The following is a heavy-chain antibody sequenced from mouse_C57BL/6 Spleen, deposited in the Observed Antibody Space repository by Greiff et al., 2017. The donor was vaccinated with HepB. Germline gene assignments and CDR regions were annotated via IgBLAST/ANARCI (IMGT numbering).Heavy chain of an antibody. D-gene: IGHD3-2*02. CDR2: ISYDGSN. J-gene: IGHJ2*01. Sequence: EVKLMESGPGLVKPSQSLSLTCSVTGYSITSGYYWNWIRQFPGNKLEWMGYISYDGSNNYNPSLKNRISITRDTSKNQFFLKLNSVTTEDTATYYCARESSGTLYFDYWGQGTTLTVSS. V-gene: IGHV3-6*01. CDR3: ARESSGTLYFDY. CDR1: GYSITSGYY.